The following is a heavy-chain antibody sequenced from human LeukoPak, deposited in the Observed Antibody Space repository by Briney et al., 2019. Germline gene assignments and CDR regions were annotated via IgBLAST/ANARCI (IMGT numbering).Heavy chain of an antibody. Sequence: PSETLSLTCTVSGGSISSYYWSWIRQPPGKGLEWIGYIYYSGSTNYNPSLKSRVTISVDTSKNQFSLKLSSVTAADTAVYYCARLEVRGSLADYGMDVWGQGTTVTVSS. D-gene: IGHD3-10*01. J-gene: IGHJ6*02. V-gene: IGHV4-59*08. CDR2: IYYSGST. CDR1: GGSISSYY. CDR3: ARLEVRGSLADYGMDV.